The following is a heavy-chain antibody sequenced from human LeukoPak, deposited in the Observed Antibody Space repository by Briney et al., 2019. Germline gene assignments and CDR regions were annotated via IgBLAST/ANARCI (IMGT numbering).Heavy chain of an antibody. CDR2: ISASGGKT. J-gene: IGHJ4*02. V-gene: IGHV3-23*01. D-gene: IGHD2-2*01. Sequence: GGSLRLSCVASGFTFSKFAVSWVRQAPGKGLEWVSSISASGGKTYDADSVKGRFTISRDNSKNTFYLDMNSLRADDTAVYYCAKTFGTIDPFEYWGQGTLVTVSS. CDR1: GFTFSKFA. CDR3: AKTFGTIDPFEY.